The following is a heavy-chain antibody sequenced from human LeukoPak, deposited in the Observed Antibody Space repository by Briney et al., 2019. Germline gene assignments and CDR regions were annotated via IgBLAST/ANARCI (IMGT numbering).Heavy chain of an antibody. CDR2: IYSGGST. CDR1: GFTVSSNY. Sequence: PGGSLRLSCAASGFTVSSNYMSWVRQAPGKGLEWVSVIYSGGSTYYADSVKGRFTISRDNSKNTLYLQMNSLRAEDTAVYYCARSSLLWFGELLSAAFDIGGQGTMVTVSS. V-gene: IGHV3-66*01. J-gene: IGHJ3*02. D-gene: IGHD3-10*01. CDR3: ARSSLLWFGELLSAAFDI.